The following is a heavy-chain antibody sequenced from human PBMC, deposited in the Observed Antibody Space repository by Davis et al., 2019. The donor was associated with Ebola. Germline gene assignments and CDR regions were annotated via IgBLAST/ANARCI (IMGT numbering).Heavy chain of an antibody. J-gene: IGHJ6*02. CDR3: ARLAHVEMATILYYYYGMDV. Sequence: SAKGRFTISRDNAKNSLYLQMNSLRAEDTAVYYCARLAHVEMATILYYYYGMDVWGQGTTVTVSS. D-gene: IGHD5-24*01. V-gene: IGHV3-21*04.